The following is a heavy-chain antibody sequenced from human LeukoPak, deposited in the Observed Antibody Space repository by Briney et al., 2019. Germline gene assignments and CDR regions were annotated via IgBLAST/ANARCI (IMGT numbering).Heavy chain of an antibody. J-gene: IGHJ4*02. V-gene: IGHV4-38-2*02. CDR2: IYHSGST. CDR3: ARDGDFYYFDY. CDR1: GYSISSGNY. Sequence: SETLSLTCTVSGYSISSGNYWGWIRQPPGKGPEWIGSIYHSGSTYYNPSLKSRVSISVDTSKNQFSLRLSSVTAADTAVYYCARDGDFYYFDYWGQRTLVTVSS.